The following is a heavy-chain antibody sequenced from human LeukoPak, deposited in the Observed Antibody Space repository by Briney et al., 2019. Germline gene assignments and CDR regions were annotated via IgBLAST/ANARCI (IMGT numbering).Heavy chain of an antibody. J-gene: IGHJ4*02. V-gene: IGHV3-21*04. CDR2: ISSSSSYI. CDR3: AKAYSSSWYEGYFDY. Sequence: PGGSLRLSCAASGFTFSSYWMNWVRQAPGKGLEWVSSISSSSSYIYYADSVKGRFTISRDNAKNSLYLQMNSLRAEDTALYYCAKAYSSSWYEGYFDYWGQGTLVTVSS. CDR1: GFTFSSYW. D-gene: IGHD6-13*01.